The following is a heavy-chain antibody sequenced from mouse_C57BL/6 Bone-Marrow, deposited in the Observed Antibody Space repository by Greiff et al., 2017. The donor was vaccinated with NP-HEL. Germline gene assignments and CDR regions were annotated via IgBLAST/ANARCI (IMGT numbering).Heavy chain of an antibody. V-gene: IGHV1-64*01. CDR1: GYTFTSYW. Sequence: QVQLQQPGAELVKPGASVKLSCKASGYTFTSYWMHWVKQWPGQGLEWIGMIHPNSGSTNYNEKFKSKATLTVDKSSSTAYMQLSSLTSEDSAVYYCARDGNYEYFDVWGTGTTVTVSS. D-gene: IGHD2-1*01. J-gene: IGHJ1*03. CDR3: ARDGNYEYFDV. CDR2: IHPNSGST.